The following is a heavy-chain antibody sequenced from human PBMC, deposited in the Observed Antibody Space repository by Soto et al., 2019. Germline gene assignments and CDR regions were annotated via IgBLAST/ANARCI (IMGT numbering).Heavy chain of an antibody. CDR2: FYYTGST. V-gene: IGHV4-61*01. CDR1: GGSVSSGNYY. J-gene: IGHJ4*02. D-gene: IGHD3-22*01. CDR3: ARSMFYSDDINYSPFDY. Sequence: QVQLQESGPGLVKPSETLSLTCTVSGGSVSSGNYYWSWIRQPPGKGLEWIGYFYYTGSTNYKPYLKSPVSISIDASKNQFSLRLSSVTAADTAVYYCARSMFYSDDINYSPFDYWGQGTLVTVSS.